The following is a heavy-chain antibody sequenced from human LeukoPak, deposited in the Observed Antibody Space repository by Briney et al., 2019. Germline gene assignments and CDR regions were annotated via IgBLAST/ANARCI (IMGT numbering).Heavy chain of an antibody. Sequence: ASVKVSCKASGYTFTGYYMHWVRQAPGQGLEWMGWINSNSGGTNYAQKFQGRVTMTRDTSISTAYMELSRLRSDDTAVYYCARDLIQLELYYFDYWGQGTLVTVSS. CDR3: ARDLIQLELYYFDY. V-gene: IGHV1-2*02. CDR2: INSNSGGT. D-gene: IGHD1-1*01. CDR1: GYTFTGYY. J-gene: IGHJ4*02.